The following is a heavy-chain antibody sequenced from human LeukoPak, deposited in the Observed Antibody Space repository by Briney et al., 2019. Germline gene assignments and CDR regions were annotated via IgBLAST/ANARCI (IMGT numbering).Heavy chain of an antibody. CDR3: ARGGGIVVVPAASPFDY. V-gene: IGHV4-34*01. D-gene: IGHD2-2*01. CDR1: GGSFSGYY. Sequence: SETLSLTCAVYGGSFSGYYWSWIHQPPGKGLEWIGEINHSGSTNYNPSLKSRVTITVDTSKNQFALKLSSVTAADTAVYYCARGGGIVVVPAASPFDYWGQGTLVTVSS. CDR2: INHSGST. J-gene: IGHJ4*02.